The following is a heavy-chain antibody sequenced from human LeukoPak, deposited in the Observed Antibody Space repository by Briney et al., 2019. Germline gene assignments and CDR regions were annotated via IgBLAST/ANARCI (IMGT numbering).Heavy chain of an antibody. CDR1: GFTLSSYK. CDR3: YSSGWYELHYFDF. V-gene: IGHV3-48*03. Sequence: GGSLRLSCEASGFTLSSYKMNWVRQAPGRGLEWISYISGGGRTTYYADSVKGRFTISRDNAKNSLYLQMNSLRVEDTAIYYCYSSGWYELHYFDFWGQGALVTVSS. J-gene: IGHJ4*02. D-gene: IGHD6-19*01. CDR2: ISGGGRTT.